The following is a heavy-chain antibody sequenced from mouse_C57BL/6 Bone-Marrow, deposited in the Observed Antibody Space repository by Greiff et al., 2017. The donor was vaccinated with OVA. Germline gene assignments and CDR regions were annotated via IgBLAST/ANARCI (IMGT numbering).Heavy chain of an antibody. CDR1: GFPIHNTY. CDR2: IDPANGTT. D-gene: IGHD2-4*01. J-gene: IGHJ2*01. V-gene: IGHV14-3*01. CDR3: APYDSYFDY. Sequence: VQLQPSVADLVRPGASVTFSCTASGFPIHNTYMHWVPQRPEQGLAWIGRIDPANGTTTYPPKFQSKAPITADTSSHTAYLQLSSLTSEDTAIYYCAPYDSYFDYWGQGTTLTVSS.